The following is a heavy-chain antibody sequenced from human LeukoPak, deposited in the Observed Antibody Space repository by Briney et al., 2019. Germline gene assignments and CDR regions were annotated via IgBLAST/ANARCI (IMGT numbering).Heavy chain of an antibody. Sequence: PSETLSLTCTVSGCSISSYYWSWIRQPPGKGLAWIGYIYYSGSTNYNPSLKSRVTISVDTSKNQFSLKLSSVTAADTAVYYCARRQPIYGDYTGGWFEPWGQGTLVTVSS. V-gene: IGHV4-59*08. J-gene: IGHJ5*02. D-gene: IGHD4-17*01. CDR1: GCSISSYY. CDR3: ARRQPIYGDYTGGWFEP. CDR2: IYYSGST.